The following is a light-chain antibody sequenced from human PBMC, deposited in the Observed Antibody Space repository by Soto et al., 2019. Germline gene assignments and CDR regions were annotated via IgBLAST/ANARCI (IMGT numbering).Light chain of an antibody. CDR1: HSVTSNY. Sequence: EIVLTQSPGTLSLSPGERATLSCRASHSVTSNYLAGYQQKPGQAPRLLIYAASGRASGIPDRFSGSGSGTDFILTISRLEPEDFAVYYCQKYGSSPQTFGQGTRVAIK. CDR3: QKYGSSPQT. CDR2: AAS. J-gene: IGKJ1*01. V-gene: IGKV3-20*01.